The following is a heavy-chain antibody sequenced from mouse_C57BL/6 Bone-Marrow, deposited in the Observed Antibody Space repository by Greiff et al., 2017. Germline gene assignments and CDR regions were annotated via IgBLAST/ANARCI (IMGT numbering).Heavy chain of an antibody. D-gene: IGHD4-1*02. CDR3: ATNWDEGVDY. J-gene: IGHJ2*01. Sequence: VQLQQPGAELVKPGASVKVSCKASGYTFPSYWLPWVKQRPGQGLAWIGRIHPSDSDTNSHQKFKGKATLTVDKSSSTAYMQLSSLTSEDSAVYYWATNWDEGVDYWGKGTTLTVSS. V-gene: IGHV1-74*01. CDR1: GYTFPSYW. CDR2: IHPSDSDT.